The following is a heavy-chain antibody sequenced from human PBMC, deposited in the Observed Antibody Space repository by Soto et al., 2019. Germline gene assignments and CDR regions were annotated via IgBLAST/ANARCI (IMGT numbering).Heavy chain of an antibody. D-gene: IGHD4-17*01. CDR3: ARDFTTAETPGDDFDY. J-gene: IGHJ4*02. V-gene: IGHV3-74*03. CDR2: INGDGRIT. Sequence: EVLLLESGGGLVQPGGSLRLSCAVSGFTFGNYWMHWVRQAPGKGLMWVSRINGDGRITTYADSVEGRFTISRDNAKNTLSLEMNSLRAEDTAVYYCARDFTTAETPGDDFDYWGQGTLVTVSS. CDR1: GFTFGNYW.